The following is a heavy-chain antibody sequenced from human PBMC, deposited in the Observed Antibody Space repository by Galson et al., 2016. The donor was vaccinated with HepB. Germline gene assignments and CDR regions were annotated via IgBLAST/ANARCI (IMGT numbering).Heavy chain of an antibody. D-gene: IGHD6-19*01. J-gene: IGHJ4*02. V-gene: IGHV3-48*04. CDR1: GFIFGHHS. CDR2: INDRSRSI. Sequence: SLRLSCAASGFIFGHHSMNWVRQAPGKGPEWVSYINDRSRSIFYADSVKGRFTISRDNAKNTLYLQLAGLRAEDTAVYYCAREGVGIAVAATAFDYWGQGTLVTVSS. CDR3: AREGVGIAVAATAFDY.